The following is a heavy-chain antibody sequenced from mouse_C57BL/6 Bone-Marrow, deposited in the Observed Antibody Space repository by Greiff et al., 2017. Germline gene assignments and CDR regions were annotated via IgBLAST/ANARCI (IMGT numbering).Heavy chain of an antibody. Sequence: EVQLQQSGPELVKPGASVKISCKASGYTFTDYYMNWVKQSHGKSLEWIGDINPNNGGTSYNQKFKGKATLTVDKSSSTAYMELRSLTSEDSAVYYWARGYYYGSSYEAMDYWGQGTSVTVSS. J-gene: IGHJ4*01. CDR2: INPNNGGT. CDR3: ARGYYYGSSYEAMDY. V-gene: IGHV1-26*01. CDR1: GYTFTDYY. D-gene: IGHD1-1*01.